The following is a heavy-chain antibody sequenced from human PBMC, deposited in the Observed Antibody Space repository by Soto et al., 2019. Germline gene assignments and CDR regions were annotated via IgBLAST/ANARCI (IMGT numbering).Heavy chain of an antibody. CDR3: ATTHYDFWSGYHPYYYYGMDV. CDR1: GGTFSSYA. V-gene: IGHV1-69*06. Sequence: SVKVSCKASGGTFSSYAISWVRQAPGQGLEWMGGIIPIFGTANYAQKFQGRVTITADKSTSTAYMELSSLRSGDTAVYYCATTHYDFWSGYHPYYYYGMDVWGQGTTVTVSS. D-gene: IGHD3-3*01. CDR2: IIPIFGTA. J-gene: IGHJ6*02.